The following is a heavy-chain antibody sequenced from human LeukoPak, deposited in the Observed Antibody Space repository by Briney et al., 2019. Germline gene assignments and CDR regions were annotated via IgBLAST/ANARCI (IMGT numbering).Heavy chain of an antibody. V-gene: IGHV3-30*02. D-gene: IGHD1-14*01. CDR2: IRSDGSNK. CDR3: ARDRGRNSFDY. CDR1: GFTFSSFG. Sequence: GGSLRLSCAASGFTFSSFGMHWVRQAPGKGLEWVAFIRSDGSNKYYADSLKGRFTISRDNSKNTLYLQMNSLRAEDTALYYCARDRGRNSFDYWGQGTLLSVSS. J-gene: IGHJ4*02.